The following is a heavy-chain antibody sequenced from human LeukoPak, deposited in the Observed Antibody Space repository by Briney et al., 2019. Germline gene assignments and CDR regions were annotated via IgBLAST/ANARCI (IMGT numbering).Heavy chain of an antibody. Sequence: SETLSLTCAVSGYSVSSSNWWGWIRQPPGKGLEWIGYIYYSGSTHYNPSLKSRVTMSVDTSKNQFSLKLTSVTAVDTALYYCARGISSGWSYFDYWGQGTLVTVSS. D-gene: IGHD6-19*01. CDR1: GYSVSSSNW. J-gene: IGHJ4*02. CDR2: IYYSGST. CDR3: ARGISSGWSYFDY. V-gene: IGHV4-28*03.